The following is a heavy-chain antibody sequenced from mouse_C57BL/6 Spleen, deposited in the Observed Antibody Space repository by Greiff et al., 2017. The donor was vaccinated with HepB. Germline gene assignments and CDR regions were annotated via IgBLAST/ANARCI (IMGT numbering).Heavy chain of an antibody. CDR2: IYPRAGST. D-gene: IGHD1-1*01. V-gene: IGHV1-78*01. CDR1: GYTFPDHT. CDR3: ARDYGSSYQAWFAY. J-gene: IGHJ3*01. Sequence: QVQLQQSDAELVKPGASVKISCKVSGYTFPDHTIHWMKQRPEQGLEWIGYIYPRAGSTKYNEKFKGKATLTADKSSSTAYMQLNSLTSEDSAVYFCARDYGSSYQAWFAYWGQGTLVTVSA.